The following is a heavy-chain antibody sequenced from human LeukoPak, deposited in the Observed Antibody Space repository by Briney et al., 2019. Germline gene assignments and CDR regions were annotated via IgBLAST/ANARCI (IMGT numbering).Heavy chain of an antibody. D-gene: IGHD2-8*02. J-gene: IGHJ4*02. CDR3: ARDPAPHLGVTWYYFDN. V-gene: IGHV1-18*01. CDR1: GYTFSNYG. Sequence: GASVKVSYKASGYTFSNYGCSEVRQAPGQGLEWMGWITPYNGNTNYAQKFQGRLTMTTDTSTTTAYMEMANLSSDDAAVYYCARDPAPHLGVTWYYFDNWGQESLVTVSS. CDR2: ITPYNGNT.